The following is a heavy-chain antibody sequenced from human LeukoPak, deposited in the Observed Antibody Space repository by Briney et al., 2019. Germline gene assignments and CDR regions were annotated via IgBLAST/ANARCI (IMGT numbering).Heavy chain of an antibody. Sequence: SETLSLTCTVSGGSISSGSYYWSWIRQPAGKGLEWIGRIYTSGSTNYNPSLKSRVTISVDTSKNQFSLKLSSVTAADTAVYYCAREEGAYCSSTSCYGGVWVHWGQGTLVTVSS. D-gene: IGHD2-2*01. CDR1: GGSISSGSYY. V-gene: IGHV4-61*02. CDR2: IYTSGST. J-gene: IGHJ4*02. CDR3: AREEGAYCSSTSCYGGVWVH.